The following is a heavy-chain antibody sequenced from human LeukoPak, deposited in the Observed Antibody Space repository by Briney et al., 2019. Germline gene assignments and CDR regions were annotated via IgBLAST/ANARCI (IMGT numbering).Heavy chain of an antibody. J-gene: IGHJ4*02. Sequence: PGGSLRLSCAASGFTFSSYAMHWVRQAPGKGLEWVAVISYDGSNKYYADSVKGRFTISRDNSKNTLYLQMNSLRAEDTAVYYCARDWNVVVVAAKPRPNYYFDYWGQGTQVTVSS. CDR2: ISYDGSNK. CDR3: ARDWNVVVVAAKPRPNYYFDY. CDR1: GFTFSSYA. D-gene: IGHD2-15*01. V-gene: IGHV3-30-3*01.